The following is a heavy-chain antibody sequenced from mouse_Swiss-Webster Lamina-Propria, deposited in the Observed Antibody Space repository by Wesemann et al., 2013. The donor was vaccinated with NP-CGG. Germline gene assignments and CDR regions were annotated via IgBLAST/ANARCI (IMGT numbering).Heavy chain of an antibody. J-gene: IGHJ2*01. V-gene: IGHV14-3*02. D-gene: IGHD4-1*01. Sequence: EVQLQQSGAELVKPGASVKLSCTASGFNIKDTYMHWVKQRPEQGLEWIGRIDPANGNTKYDPKFQGKATITADTSSNTAYLQLSSLTSEDTAVYYCARSANWDDYFDYWGQGTTLTVSS. CDR2: IDPANGNT. CDR3: ARSANWDDYFDY. CDR1: GFNIKDTY.